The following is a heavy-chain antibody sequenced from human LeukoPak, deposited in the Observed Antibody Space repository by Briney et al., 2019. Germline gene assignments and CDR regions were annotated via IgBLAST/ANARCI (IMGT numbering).Heavy chain of an antibody. D-gene: IGHD1-26*01. CDR3: ARVAGAVEMFDY. V-gene: IGHV3-74*01. J-gene: IGHJ4*02. CDR2: INSDGSNT. Sequence: GGSLRLSCAASGFTLSYYWMHWVRQAPGKGLVWVSRINSDGSNTIYADSVKGRFTISRDNAKNTLYLQMNSLRAEDTAVYYCARVAGAVEMFDYWGQGTLVTVSS. CDR1: GFTLSYYW.